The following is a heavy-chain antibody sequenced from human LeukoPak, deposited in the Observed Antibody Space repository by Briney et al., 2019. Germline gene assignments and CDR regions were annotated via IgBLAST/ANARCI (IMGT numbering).Heavy chain of an antibody. CDR1: GFSFSSYG. CDR2: IWHDGSNK. D-gene: IGHD5-24*01. V-gene: IGHV3-33*01. Sequence: GRSLRLSCTASGFSFSSYGMHWVRQAPGKGLEWVAVIWHDGSNKIYADSVKGRFTISRDNSKNTLFPQVISLRAEDTAVYYCARDSRDAYFEYWGQGTLVTVSS. CDR3: ARDSRDAYFEY. J-gene: IGHJ4*02.